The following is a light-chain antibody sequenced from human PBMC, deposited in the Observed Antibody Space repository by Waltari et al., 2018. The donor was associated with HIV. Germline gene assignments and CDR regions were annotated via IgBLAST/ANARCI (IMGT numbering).Light chain of an antibody. CDR3: QESYGAPPWT. V-gene: IGKV1-39*01. CDR2: ATS. Sequence: DIQMTQSPSSLSASVGDRVTITCRASQTVLTSLNWYQMKPGNAPKLLIYATSNLEGGVPTRFRGSGFGTDFTLTISSLQPEDFATYVCQESYGAPPWTFGQGTTVDVK. J-gene: IGKJ1*01. CDR1: QTVLTS.